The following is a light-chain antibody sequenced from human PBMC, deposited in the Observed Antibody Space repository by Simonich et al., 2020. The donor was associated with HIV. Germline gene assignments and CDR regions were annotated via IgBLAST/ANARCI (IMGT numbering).Light chain of an antibody. CDR2: DDN. J-gene: IGLJ3*02. CDR3: QVWDGSSDHVV. V-gene: IGLV3-21*03. Sequence: SYELTQPPSVSVAPGKTARITCGGNKIGRKSFHWYPPRPGQAPVLVVYDDNDRPSGIPERFLGSKSGNTATLTISRVEAGDEADYYCQVWDGSSDHVVFGGGTKLTVL. CDR1: KIGRKS.